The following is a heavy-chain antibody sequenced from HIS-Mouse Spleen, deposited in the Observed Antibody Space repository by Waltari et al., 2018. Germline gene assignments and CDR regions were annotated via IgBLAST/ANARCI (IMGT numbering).Heavy chain of an antibody. Sequence: QVQLVQSGAEVKKPGASVKVSCKASGYTFTSYDINWVRQATGQGLEWMGWMNPNSGNTGYAQKFQGRVTMTRNTSISTAYMELSSLRSEDTAVYYCARGEEEYCSGGSCYSDYWGQGTLVTVSS. V-gene: IGHV1-8*01. J-gene: IGHJ4*02. D-gene: IGHD2-15*01. CDR1: GYTFTSYD. CDR3: ARGEEEYCSGGSCYSDY. CDR2: MNPNSGNT.